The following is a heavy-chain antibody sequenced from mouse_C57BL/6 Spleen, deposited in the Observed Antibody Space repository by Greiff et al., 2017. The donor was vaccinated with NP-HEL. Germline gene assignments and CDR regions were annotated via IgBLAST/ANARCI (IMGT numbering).Heavy chain of an antibody. Sequence: EVQLQQSGPELVKPGASVKISCKASGYSFTGYYMNWVKQSPEKSLEWIGEINPSTGGTTYNQKFKAKATLTVDKSSCTAYMQLKSLTSEDSAVYYCARSIYYYGSSYVSLDYWGQGTTLTVSS. CDR2: INPSTGGT. J-gene: IGHJ2*01. CDR1: GYSFTGYY. D-gene: IGHD1-1*01. CDR3: ARSIYYYGSSYVSLDY. V-gene: IGHV1-42*01.